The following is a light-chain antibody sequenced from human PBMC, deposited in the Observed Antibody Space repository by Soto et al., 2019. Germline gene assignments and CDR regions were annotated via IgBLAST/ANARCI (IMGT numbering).Light chain of an antibody. CDR3: QQYGSTPLS. Sequence: EIVLKQSPDTLSLSPGERATLSCRASQSVRSNNLAWYQQKPGQAPRFLIYDASSRATGIPDRFSGSGSGTDFTLTISRLEPVDFAVYYCQQYGSTPLSFGGGTKVVIK. V-gene: IGKV3-20*01. CDR2: DAS. CDR1: QSVRSNN. J-gene: IGKJ4*01.